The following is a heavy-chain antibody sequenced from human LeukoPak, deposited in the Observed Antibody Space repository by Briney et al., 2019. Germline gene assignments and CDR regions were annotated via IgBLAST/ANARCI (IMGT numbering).Heavy chain of an antibody. Sequence: GGSLRLSCAASGFTFSSYAMSWVRQAPGKGLEWVSAISGTGDSTYYADSVKGRFTISKDNAKNTVYLQMNSLRAEDTAVYYCVSFYETYWGRGTLVTVSS. D-gene: IGHD2/OR15-2a*01. CDR2: ISGTGDST. CDR1: GFTFSSYA. V-gene: IGHV3-23*01. CDR3: VSFYETY. J-gene: IGHJ4*02.